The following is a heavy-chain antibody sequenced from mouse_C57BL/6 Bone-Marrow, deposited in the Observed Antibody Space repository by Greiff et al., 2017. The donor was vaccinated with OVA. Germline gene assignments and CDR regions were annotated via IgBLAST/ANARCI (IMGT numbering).Heavy chain of an antibody. CDR2: IWSGGST. V-gene: IGHV2-4*01. J-gene: IGHJ1*03. D-gene: IGHD2-4*01. Sequence: QVQLQQSGPGLVQPSQSLSITCTVSGFSLTSYGVHWVRQPPGKGLEWLGVIWSGGSTDYNAAFISRLSISKDNSKSQVFFKMNSLQADDTAIYYCAKNGDYDCWYFDVWGTGTTVTVSS. CDR1: GFSLTSYG. CDR3: AKNGDYDCWYFDV.